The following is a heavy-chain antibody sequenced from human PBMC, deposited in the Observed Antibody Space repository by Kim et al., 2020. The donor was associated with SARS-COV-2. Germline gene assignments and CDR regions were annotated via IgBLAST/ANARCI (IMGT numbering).Heavy chain of an antibody. CDR3: ARDGRPCENVARTYHYYG. J-gene: IGHJ6*01. Sequence: GGSLRLSCAGAGFTFSSYGMNWVRQAPGKGLEWVSAIIGWGTHIYYSDSVTGRFSIYRDNAENALYLQMDSLRAEDTAVYYCARDGRPCENVARTYHYYG. CDR2: IIGWGTHI. D-gene: IGHD1-26*01. V-gene: IGHV3-21*06. CDR1: GFTFSSYG.